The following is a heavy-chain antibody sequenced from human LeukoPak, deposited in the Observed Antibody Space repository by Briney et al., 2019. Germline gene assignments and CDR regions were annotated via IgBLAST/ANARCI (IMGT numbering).Heavy chain of an antibody. CDR2: ISWDGGST. CDR3: AKESELLDSSGYFDY. CDR1: GFAFDDYT. V-gene: IGHV3-43*01. D-gene: IGHD3-22*01. Sequence: PGGSLRLSCAASGFAFDDYTMHWVRQAPGKGLEWVSLISWDGGSTYYADSVKGRFTISRDNSKNSLYLQMNSLRTEDTALYYCAKESELLDSSGYFDYWGQGTLVTVSS. J-gene: IGHJ4*02.